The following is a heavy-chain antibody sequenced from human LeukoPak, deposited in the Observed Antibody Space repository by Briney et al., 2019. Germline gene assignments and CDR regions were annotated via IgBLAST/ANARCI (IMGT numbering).Heavy chain of an antibody. J-gene: IGHJ4*02. CDR1: GGSISSYY. D-gene: IGHD2/OR15-2a*01. V-gene: IGHV4-59*01. CDR2: IYYSGST. Sequence: SEALSLTCTVSGGSISSYYWSWIRQPPGKGLEWIGYIYYSGSTNYNPSLKSRVTISVDTSKNQFSLKLSSVTAADTAVYYCARSHYFREYYFDYWGQGTLVTVSS. CDR3: ARSHYFREYYFDY.